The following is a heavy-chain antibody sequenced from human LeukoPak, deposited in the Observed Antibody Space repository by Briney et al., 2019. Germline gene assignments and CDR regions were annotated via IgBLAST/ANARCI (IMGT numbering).Heavy chain of an antibody. CDR2: IIPILGIA. V-gene: IGHV1-69*04. Sequence: SVKVPCKASGGTFSSYAISWVRQAPGQGLEWMGRIIPILGIANYAQKFQGRVTITADKSTSTAYMELSSLRSEDTAVYYCARAYYYDSSGYLDYFDYWGQGTLVTVSS. J-gene: IGHJ4*02. CDR1: GGTFSSYA. CDR3: ARAYYYDSSGYLDYFDY. D-gene: IGHD3-22*01.